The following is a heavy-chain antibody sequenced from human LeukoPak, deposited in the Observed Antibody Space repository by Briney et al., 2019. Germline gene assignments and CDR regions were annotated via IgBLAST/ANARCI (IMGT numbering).Heavy chain of an antibody. CDR2: FDPEDGET. Sequence: GASVKVSCKVSGYTLTELSMHWVRQAPGKGLERMGGFDPEDGETIYAQKFQGRVTMTEDASTDTAYMELSSLRSEDTAVYYCATVPCSSTSCYLSPFDYWGQGTLVTVSS. D-gene: IGHD2-2*01. V-gene: IGHV1-24*01. J-gene: IGHJ4*02. CDR3: ATVPCSSTSCYLSPFDY. CDR1: GYTLTELS.